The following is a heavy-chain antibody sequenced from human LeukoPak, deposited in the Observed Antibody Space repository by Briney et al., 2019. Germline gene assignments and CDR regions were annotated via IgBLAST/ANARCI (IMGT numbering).Heavy chain of an antibody. CDR2: IYYSGST. V-gene: IGHV4-59*12. Sequence: SETLSLTCTVSGGSISSYYWSWIRQPPGKGLEWIGYIYYSGSTNYNPSLKSRVTISVDTSKNQFSLQLNSVTPEDTAVYYCARDPHLLGQWLVLDYWGQGTLVTVSS. CDR1: GGSISSYY. D-gene: IGHD6-19*01. J-gene: IGHJ4*02. CDR3: ARDPHLLGQWLVLDY.